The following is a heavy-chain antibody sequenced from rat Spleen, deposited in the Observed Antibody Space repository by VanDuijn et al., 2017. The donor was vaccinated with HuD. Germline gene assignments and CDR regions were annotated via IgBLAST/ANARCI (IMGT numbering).Heavy chain of an antibody. Sequence: EVQLQESGPGLVKPSQSLSLTCSVTGYSITSNYWGWVRKFPGNKMEFMGYINSAGSTNYNPPLKSQISITRDTSRNQFFLHLTSVTTDDSATYYCVGSPHQAGSYPFDYWGQGIMVTVSS. CDR1: GYSITSNY. CDR2: INSAGST. J-gene: IGHJ2*01. V-gene: IGHV3-3*01. D-gene: IGHD1-12*02. CDR3: VGSPHQAGSYPFDY.